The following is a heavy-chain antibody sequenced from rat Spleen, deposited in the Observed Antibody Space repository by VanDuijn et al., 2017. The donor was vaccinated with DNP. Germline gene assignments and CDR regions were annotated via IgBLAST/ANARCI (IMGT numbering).Heavy chain of an antibody. CDR3: ASWAPIAPLSTSNY. J-gene: IGHJ2*01. D-gene: IGHD1-2*01. CDR1: GLTFSNYH. Sequence: EVQLEESGGGLVQPGRSLKLSCVASGLTFSNYHMAWVRQAPTKGLEWVASISSDVINTYYGNSVKGRFTISRDNAENTVYLQMSSLRSEDTATYYCASWAPIAPLSTSNYWGQGVMVTVSS. V-gene: IGHV5-25*01. CDR2: ISSDVINT.